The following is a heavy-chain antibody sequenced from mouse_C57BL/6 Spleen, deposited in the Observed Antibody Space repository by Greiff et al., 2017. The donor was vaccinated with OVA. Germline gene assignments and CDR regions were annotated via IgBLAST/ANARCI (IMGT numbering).Heavy chain of an antibody. CDR3: ARSGDGNFFDY. D-gene: IGHD2-1*01. V-gene: IGHV1-80*01. Sequence: VKLVESGAELVKPGASVKISCKASGYAFSSYWMNWVKQRPGKGLEWIGQIYPGDGDTNYNGKFKGKATLTADKSSSTAYMQLSSLTSEDSAVYFCARSGDGNFFDYWGQGTTLTVSS. J-gene: IGHJ2*01. CDR2: IYPGDGDT. CDR1: GYAFSSYW.